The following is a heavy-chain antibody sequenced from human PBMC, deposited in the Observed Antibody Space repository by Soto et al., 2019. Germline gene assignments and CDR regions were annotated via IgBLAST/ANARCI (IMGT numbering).Heavy chain of an antibody. CDR3: ARLLCLSTSCYTGSRHFFDY. CDR2: IVVGSGNT. CDR1: GFTFISSA. J-gene: IGHJ4*02. Sequence: ASVKVSCKASGFTFISSAVQWVRQARGQRLEWIGWIVVGSGNTNYAQKFQERVTITRDMSTGTAYMELSSLRSEDTAMYYCARLLCLSTSCYTGSRHFFDYWGQGALVTVSS. V-gene: IGHV1-58*01. D-gene: IGHD2-2*02.